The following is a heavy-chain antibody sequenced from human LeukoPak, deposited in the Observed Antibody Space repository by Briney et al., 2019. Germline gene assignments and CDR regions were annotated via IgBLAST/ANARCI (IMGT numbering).Heavy chain of an antibody. CDR1: GDSVSSNGAA. CDR3: ASQYGSRQFDS. V-gene: IGHV6-1*01. CDR2: TYYRSKWYS. J-gene: IGHJ4*02. D-gene: IGHD3-10*01. Sequence: SQTLSLTCAISGDSVSSNGAAWNCIRQSPSRGLEWLGRTYYRSKWYSDSAVSVKSRITINPDTSKNQFSLQLNSVTPEDTAVYYCASQYGSRQFDSWGQGTLVTVSS.